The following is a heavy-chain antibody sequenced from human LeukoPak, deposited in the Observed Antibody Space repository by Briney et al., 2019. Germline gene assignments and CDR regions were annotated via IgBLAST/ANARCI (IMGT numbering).Heavy chain of an antibody. CDR1: GFTISSYE. Sequence: GGSLRLSCAASGFTISSYEMNWVRQAPGKGLEWVSHISISGSRIYYADSVKGRFTISRDNAKNSLYLQMNSLRAEDTALYYCARVSSEGNWFDPWGQGTLVTVSS. D-gene: IGHD6-6*01. CDR2: ISISGSRI. J-gene: IGHJ5*02. CDR3: ARVSSEGNWFDP. V-gene: IGHV3-48*03.